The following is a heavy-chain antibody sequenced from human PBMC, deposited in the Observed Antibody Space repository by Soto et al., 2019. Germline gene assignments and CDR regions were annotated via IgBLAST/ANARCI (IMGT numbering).Heavy chain of an antibody. CDR1: EFPFSSYG. Sequence: GGSLRLSCAASEFPFSSYGMHWVRQAPGRGLEWVAVIWYDGSKKYYADSVKGRFTISRDNSKNRLYLQMNSLRAEDTAVYFCARDREGLRGEAFDIWGQGTMVTVSS. V-gene: IGHV3-33*01. CDR2: IWYDGSKK. J-gene: IGHJ3*02. CDR3: ARDREGLRGEAFDI. D-gene: IGHD4-17*01.